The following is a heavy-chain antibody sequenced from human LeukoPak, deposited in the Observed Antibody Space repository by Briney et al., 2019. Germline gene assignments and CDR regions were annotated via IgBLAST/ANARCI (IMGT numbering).Heavy chain of an antibody. CDR2: VYYSGST. D-gene: IGHD6-13*01. Sequence: TSETLSLTCTVSAGSISPYYWNWIRQPPGKGREWIVYVYYSGSTIYNPSLKSRVTISVDTPKNQLSLSLKYVTAADTAVYYCARGYSSSWFYYAMDVSGQGTTVTVSS. V-gene: IGHV4-59*01. CDR3: ARGYSSSWFYYAMDV. J-gene: IGHJ6*02. CDR1: AGSISPYY.